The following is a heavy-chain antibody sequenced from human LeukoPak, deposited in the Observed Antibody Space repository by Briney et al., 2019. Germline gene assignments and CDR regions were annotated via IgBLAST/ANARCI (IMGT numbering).Heavy chain of an antibody. CDR1: GYTFTSYY. CDR2: INPSGGST. J-gene: IGHJ4*02. Sequence: ASVKVSCKASGYTFTSYYMHWVRQAPGQGLEWMGIINPSGGSTSYAQKFQGRVTMTRDTSTSTAYMELSRLRSDDTAVYYCAKEGSSSGEDYFDYWGQGTLVTVSS. V-gene: IGHV1-46*01. D-gene: IGHD6-6*01. CDR3: AKEGSSSGEDYFDY.